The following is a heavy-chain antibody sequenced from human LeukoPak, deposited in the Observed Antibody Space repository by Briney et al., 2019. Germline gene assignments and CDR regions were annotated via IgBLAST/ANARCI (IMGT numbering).Heavy chain of an antibody. CDR3: ARDNLRRGYYYYMDV. Sequence: SETLSLTCTVSGGSISSSSDYWAWIRQPPGEGLEWFRSVYYSGSTYYNPSLKSRVTISVDTSKNQFSLKLSSVAAADTAVYYCARDNLRRGYYYYMDVWGKGTTVTVSS. J-gene: IGHJ6*03. V-gene: IGHV4-39*07. D-gene: IGHD3-10*01. CDR1: GGSISSSSDY. CDR2: VYYSGST.